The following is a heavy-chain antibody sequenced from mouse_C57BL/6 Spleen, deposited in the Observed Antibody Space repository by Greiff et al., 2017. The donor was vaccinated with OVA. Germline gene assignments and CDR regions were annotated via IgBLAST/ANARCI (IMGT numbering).Heavy chain of an antibody. D-gene: IGHD2-1*01. V-gene: IGHV1-69*01. J-gene: IGHJ2*01. CDR1: GYTFTSYW. CDR3: ARRDGNRHFDY. Sequence: QVQLQQPGAELVMPGASVKLSCKASGYTFTSYWMHWVKQRPGQGLEWIGEIDPSDSYTNYNQKFKGKSTLTVDKSSSTAYMQLSSLTSEDSAVYYCARRDGNRHFDYWGQGTTLTVSS. CDR2: IDPSDSYT.